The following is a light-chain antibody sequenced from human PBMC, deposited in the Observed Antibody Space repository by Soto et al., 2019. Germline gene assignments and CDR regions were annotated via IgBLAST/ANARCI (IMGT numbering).Light chain of an antibody. Sequence: EIVMTESPSTLSVSPGERATLSCRASQSVSSNLAWYQQKPGQAPRLLIYDASNRATGIPARFSGTGSGTDFTLTISRLEPEDFAVYYCQQYGSSLTFGQGTKVDIK. J-gene: IGKJ1*01. CDR2: DAS. CDR1: QSVSSN. CDR3: QQYGSSLT. V-gene: IGKV3-20*01.